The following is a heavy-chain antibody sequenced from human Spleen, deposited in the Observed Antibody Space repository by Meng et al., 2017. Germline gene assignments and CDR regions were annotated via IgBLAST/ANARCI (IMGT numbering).Heavy chain of an antibody. CDR2: IIPIFGTA. CDR1: GGTFSSYA. D-gene: IGHD5-24*01. CDR3: ARREGDGYTNYYYYYGMDV. J-gene: IGHJ6*02. Sequence: SVKVSCKASGGTFSSYAISWVRQAPGQGLEWMGGIIPIFGTANYAQKFQGRVTITTDESTSTAYMELSSLRSEDTAVYYCARREGDGYTNYYYYYGMDVWGQGTMVTVSS. V-gene: IGHV1-69*05.